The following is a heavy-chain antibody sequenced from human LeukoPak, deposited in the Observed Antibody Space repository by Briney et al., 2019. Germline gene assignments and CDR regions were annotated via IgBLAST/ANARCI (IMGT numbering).Heavy chain of an antibody. CDR2: ISAYNGNT. CDR1: GYTFTSYG. J-gene: IGHJ4*02. CDR3: ARVALVPAVDEVDY. Sequence: GASMKVSCKASGYTFTSYGISWVRQAPGQGLEWMGWISAYNGNTNYAQKLQGRVTMTTDTSTSTAYMELRSLRSDDTAVYYCARVALVPAVDEVDYWGQGTLVTVSS. D-gene: IGHD2-2*01. V-gene: IGHV1-18*01.